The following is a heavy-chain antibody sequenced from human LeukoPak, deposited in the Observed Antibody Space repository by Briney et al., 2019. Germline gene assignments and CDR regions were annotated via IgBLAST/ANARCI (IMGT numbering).Heavy chain of an antibody. V-gene: IGHV4-59*01. D-gene: IGHD3-10*01. CDR3: AREGFRDAFDI. J-gene: IGHJ3*02. CDR1: GGSISSYY. CDR2: IYYSGST. Sequence: SETLSLTCTVSGGSISSYYWSWIRQPPGKGLEWIGYIYYSGSTNYNPSLKSRVTISVDTSKNQFSLKLSSVTAADTAVYYCAREGFRDAFDIWGQGTMVTVSS.